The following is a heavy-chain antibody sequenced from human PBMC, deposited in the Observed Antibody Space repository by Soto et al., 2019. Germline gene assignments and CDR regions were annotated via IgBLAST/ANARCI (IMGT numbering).Heavy chain of an antibody. CDR1: GVSISTYY. CDR2: THNNGRT. Sequence: SETLSLTCTVSGVSISTYYWSWIRQVPGKGLEWIGHTHNNGRTNYIYSPSLKSRVTISVDTSKNQFSLTLRSVTAADTAVYFCARNKEHNYRAFLGYGAQG. D-gene: IGHD3-16*02. J-gene: IGHJ4*02. CDR3: ARNKEHNYRAFLGY. V-gene: IGHV4-59*01.